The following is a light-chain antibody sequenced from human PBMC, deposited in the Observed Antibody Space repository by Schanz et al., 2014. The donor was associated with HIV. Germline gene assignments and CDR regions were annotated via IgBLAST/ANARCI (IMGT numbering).Light chain of an antibody. CDR1: SSDIGDNY. CDR3: GTWDSSLWV. Sequence: QSVLTQPPSVSAAPGQKVTISCSGSSSDIGDNYVSWYQHLPGTAPKLLIYDDNKRPSGIPDRFSGSKSGASATLDITGLQTGDEADYYCGTWDSSLWVFGGGTKLTVL. V-gene: IGLV1-51*01. CDR2: DDN. J-gene: IGLJ3*02.